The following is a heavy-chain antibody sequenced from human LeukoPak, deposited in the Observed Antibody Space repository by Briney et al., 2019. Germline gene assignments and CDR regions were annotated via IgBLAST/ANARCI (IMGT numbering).Heavy chain of an antibody. CDR2: ITSSGSAI. CDR3: ASDIVSTSGDY. Sequence: GGSLRLSCEASGFTFSDYYMSWIRQAPGKGLGWISYITSSGSAIYYADSVKGRFTISRDNTKNSLFLQMNSLRAEDSAVYYCASDIVSTSGDYWGQGTVVSVSS. D-gene: IGHD5/OR15-5a*01. CDR1: GFTFSDYY. V-gene: IGHV3-11*01. J-gene: IGHJ4*02.